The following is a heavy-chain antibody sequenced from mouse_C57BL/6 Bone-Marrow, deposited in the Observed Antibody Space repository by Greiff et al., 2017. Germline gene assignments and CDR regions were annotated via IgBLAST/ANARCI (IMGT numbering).Heavy chain of an antibody. J-gene: IGHJ2*01. D-gene: IGHD2-1*01. CDR2: ISYDGSN. Sequence: VQLQESGPGLVKPSQSLSLTCSVTGYSITSGYYWNWIRQFPGNKLEWMGYISYDGSNNYNPSLKNRISITRDTSKNQFFLKLNSVTTEDTATYYCARAYGNYDFDYWGQGTTLTVSS. CDR1: GYSITSGYY. CDR3: ARAYGNYDFDY. V-gene: IGHV3-6*01.